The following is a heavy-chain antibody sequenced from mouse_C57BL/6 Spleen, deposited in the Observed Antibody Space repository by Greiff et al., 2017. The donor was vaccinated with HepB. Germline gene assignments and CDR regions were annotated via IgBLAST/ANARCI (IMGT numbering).Heavy chain of an antibody. CDR3: ARDQVNYYGSSYSYFDY. CDR1: GFTFSSYA. V-gene: IGHV5-4*01. CDR2: ISDGGSYT. J-gene: IGHJ2*01. D-gene: IGHD1-1*01. Sequence: DVMLVESGGGLVKPGGSLKLSCAASGFTFSSYAMSWVRQTPEKRLEWVATISDGGSYTYYPDNVKGRFTISRDNAKNNLYLQMSHLKSEDTAMYYCARDQVNYYGSSYSYFDYWGQGTTLTVSS.